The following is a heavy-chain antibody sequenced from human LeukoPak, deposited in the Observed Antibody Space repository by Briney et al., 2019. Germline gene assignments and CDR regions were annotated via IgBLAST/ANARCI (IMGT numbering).Heavy chain of an antibody. CDR3: ARDPGSGRGFDY. CDR1: GYTFTTYG. J-gene: IGHJ4*02. V-gene: IGHV1-18*01. D-gene: IGHD3-10*01. CDR2: ISPYNGNT. Sequence: GASVKVSCKASGYTFTTYGISWVRQAPGQGLEWMGWISPYNGNTNYAQKLQGRVTMTTDTSTSTAYMEMRSLTSDGTAVYYCARDPGSGRGFDYWGQGTLVTVSS.